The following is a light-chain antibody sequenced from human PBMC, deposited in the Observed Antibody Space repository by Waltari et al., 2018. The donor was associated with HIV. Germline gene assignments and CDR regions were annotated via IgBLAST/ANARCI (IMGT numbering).Light chain of an antibody. CDR1: PSLLHNNGQNY. CDR2: VAS. CDR3: MHGQQTPV. J-gene: IGKJ1*01. V-gene: IGKV2-28*01. Sequence: DIAMLQSPDLLAVSQGEPASISCRSSPSLLHNNGQNYLDWYIQRPGQAPELLIFVASRRTSGVPDRIAGSGSGTDFILKISRVEPEDVGVYYCMHGQQTPVFGQGTLVEV.